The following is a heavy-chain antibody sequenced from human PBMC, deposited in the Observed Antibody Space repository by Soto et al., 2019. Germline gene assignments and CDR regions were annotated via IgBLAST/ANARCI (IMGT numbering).Heavy chain of an antibody. D-gene: IGHD2-8*01. V-gene: IGHV4-4*02. J-gene: IGHJ5*02. Sequence: SETLSLTCAVSGVSISSNHWWGWFRQPPGKGLEGSGEVFDSGYTRYNPSLKSRVTISVDRSKKQFSLKLSSLTAADTAVYYCARVMEGGPYSWFDPWGQGTLVTVSS. CDR1: GVSISSNHW. CDR2: VFDSGYT. CDR3: ARVMEGGPYSWFDP.